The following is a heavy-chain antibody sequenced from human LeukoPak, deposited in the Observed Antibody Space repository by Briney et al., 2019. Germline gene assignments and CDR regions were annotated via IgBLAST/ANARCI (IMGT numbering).Heavy chain of an antibody. J-gene: IGHJ4*02. V-gene: IGHV1-2*02. CDR2: INPNSGGT. CDR3: ARTDIVVVVAIPGFDY. Sequence: ASVKVSCKASGYTFTDYYMHWVRQAPGQGLEWVGWINPNSGGTNYAQKFQGRVTMTRDTSISTAYMELSRLRSDDTAVYYCARTDIVVVVAIPGFDYWGQGTLVTVSS. D-gene: IGHD2-15*01. CDR1: GYTFTDYY.